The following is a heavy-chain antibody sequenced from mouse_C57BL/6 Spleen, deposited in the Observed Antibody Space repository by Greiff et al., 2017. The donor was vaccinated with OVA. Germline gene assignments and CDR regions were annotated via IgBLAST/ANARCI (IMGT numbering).Heavy chain of an antibody. CDR2: IDPSDSYT. J-gene: IGHJ4*01. CDR3: ARRGGYYDDYYAMDY. Sequence: VQLQQPGAELVRPGTSVKLSCKASGYTFTSYWMHWVKQRPGQGLEWIGVIDPSDSYTNYNQKFKGKATLTVDTSSSTAYMQLSSLTSEDSAVYYCARRGGYYDDYYAMDYWGQGTSVTVSS. CDR1: GYTFTSYW. D-gene: IGHD2-4*01. V-gene: IGHV1-59*01.